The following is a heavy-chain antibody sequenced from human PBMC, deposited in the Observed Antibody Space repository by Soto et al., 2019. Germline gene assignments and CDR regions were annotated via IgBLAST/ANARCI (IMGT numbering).Heavy chain of an antibody. Sequence: QVQLVESGGGLVQPGRSLRLSCAASGFTFSGYAMHWVRQAPGKGLEWVAVIWYDGTNTYYGDSVKGRFTVSRDNSKNTLWLQMSSLRVEDTAVYYCARAGGYGYGEQTFDYWGQGTLVTVSS. CDR1: GFTFSGYA. V-gene: IGHV3-33*01. CDR2: IWYDGTNT. J-gene: IGHJ4*02. CDR3: ARAGGYGYGEQTFDY. D-gene: IGHD5-18*01.